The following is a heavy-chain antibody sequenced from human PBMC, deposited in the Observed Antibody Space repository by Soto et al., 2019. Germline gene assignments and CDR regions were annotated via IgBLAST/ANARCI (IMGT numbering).Heavy chain of an antibody. CDR3: ARIRGYSRGWYYFDY. Sequence: SFPTLVNPTQTLTLTCTFSGFSLVALGMCVSCILRPPGKALECLALIDWYDDKYYSTSLKTRLTISKDTSKNQVVLTMTNMEPVETATYYCARIRGYSRGWYYFDYGGQETLATVS. D-gene: IGHD6-19*01. CDR2: IDWYDDK. V-gene: IGHV2-70*01. CDR1: GFSLVALGMC. J-gene: IGHJ4*02.